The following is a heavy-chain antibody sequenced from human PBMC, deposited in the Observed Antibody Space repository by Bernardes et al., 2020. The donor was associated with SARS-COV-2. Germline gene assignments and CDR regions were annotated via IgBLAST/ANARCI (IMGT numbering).Heavy chain of an antibody. V-gene: IGHV1-46*01. J-gene: IGHJ4*02. Sequence: ASVKVSCKASGYTFTSYYMHWVRQAPGQGLEWMGIINPSGGSTSYAQKFQGRVTMTRDTSTSTVYMELSSLRSEDTAVYYCAREEHYDFWSGQTPAPPSDYWGQGTLVTVSS. CDR1: GYTFTSYY. CDR2: INPSGGST. CDR3: AREEHYDFWSGQTPAPPSDY. D-gene: IGHD3-3*01.